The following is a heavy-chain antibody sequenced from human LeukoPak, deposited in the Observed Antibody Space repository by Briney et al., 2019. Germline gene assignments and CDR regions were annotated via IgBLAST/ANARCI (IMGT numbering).Heavy chain of an antibody. J-gene: IGHJ4*02. Sequence: SETLSLTCAVYGGSFSGYYWSWIRQPPGKGLEWIGEINHSGSTNYNPSLKSRVTISVDTSRNQFSLKLSSVTAADTAVYYCARARSGKWGFDYWGQGTLVTVSS. V-gene: IGHV4-34*01. D-gene: IGHD1-26*01. CDR1: GGSFSGYY. CDR3: ARARSGKWGFDY. CDR2: INHSGST.